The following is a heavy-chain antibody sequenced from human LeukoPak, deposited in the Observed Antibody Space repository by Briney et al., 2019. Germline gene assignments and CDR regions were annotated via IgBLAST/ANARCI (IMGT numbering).Heavy chain of an antibody. J-gene: IGHJ4*02. Sequence: GASVKVSCKASGYTFTSYDFNWVRQATGQRPEWMGWMSPNSGDTGYAQKFQDRVTMTRNTSISTAYMELSSLRSDDTAVYYCARGPPNWEYDYWAREPWSPSPQ. D-gene: IGHD1-1*01. CDR2: MSPNSGDT. CDR3: ARGPPNWEYDY. CDR1: GYTFTSYD. V-gene: IGHV1-8*01.